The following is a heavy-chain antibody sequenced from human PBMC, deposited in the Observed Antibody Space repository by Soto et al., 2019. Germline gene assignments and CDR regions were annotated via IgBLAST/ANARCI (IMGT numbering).Heavy chain of an antibody. D-gene: IGHD1-26*01. CDR3: AREVGADY. J-gene: IGHJ4*02. V-gene: IGHV3-48*02. CDR1: GFTFRSYS. Sequence: EVQLVESGGGLVQPGGSLRLSCAASGFTFRSYSINWVRQAPGKGLEWVSYISSSSGTIYYADSVKGRFTISRDNARYSLYLQMNSLRDEDTAVYYCAREVGADYWGQGTLVTVSS. CDR2: ISSSSGTI.